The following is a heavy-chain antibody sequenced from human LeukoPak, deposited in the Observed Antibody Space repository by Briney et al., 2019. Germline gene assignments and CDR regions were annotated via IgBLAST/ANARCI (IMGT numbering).Heavy chain of an antibody. CDR3: ARVRYSNYSFYYYGMDV. CDR1: GYTFTSYY. D-gene: IGHD4-11*01. J-gene: IGHJ6*02. Sequence: ASVTVSCKASGYTFTSYYMHWVRQAPGQGLEWMGIINPSGGSTSYAQKFQGRVTMTRDTSTSTVYMELSSLRSEDTAVYYCARVRYSNYSFYYYGMDVWGQGTTVTVSS. V-gene: IGHV1-46*01. CDR2: INPSGGST.